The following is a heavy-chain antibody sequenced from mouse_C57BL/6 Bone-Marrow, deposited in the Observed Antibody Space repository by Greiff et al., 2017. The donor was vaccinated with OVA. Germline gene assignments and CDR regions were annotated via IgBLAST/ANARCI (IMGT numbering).Heavy chain of an antibody. CDR2: ISSGSSTI. CDR3: ARSDYDYFDY. D-gene: IGHD2-4*01. Sequence: EVQLVESGGGLLKPGGSLRRSCAAPAFTFSDYGMHWVRQAPEKGLEWFAYISSGSSTIYYADTVKGRFTISRDNAKNTLFLQMTSLRSEDTAVYYCARSDYDYFDYWGQGTTLTVSS. V-gene: IGHV5-17*01. J-gene: IGHJ2*01. CDR1: AFTFSDYG.